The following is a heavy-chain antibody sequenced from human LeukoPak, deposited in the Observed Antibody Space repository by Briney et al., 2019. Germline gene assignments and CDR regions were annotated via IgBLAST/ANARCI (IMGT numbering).Heavy chain of an antibody. CDR3: ARELSGFSYDY. V-gene: IGHV3-7*01. Sequence: GGSLRLSCAASGFTFSSYWMSWVRQAPGKGLEWVANIKQDGSEKYYVDSVKGRFTISRDNSKNTLYLQMNSLRVEDTAVYYCARELSGFSYDYWGQGTLVTVSS. J-gene: IGHJ4*02. CDR1: GFTFSSYW. D-gene: IGHD3-10*01. CDR2: IKQDGSEK.